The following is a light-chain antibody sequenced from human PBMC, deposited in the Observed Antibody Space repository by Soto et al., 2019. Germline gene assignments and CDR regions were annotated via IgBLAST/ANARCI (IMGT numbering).Light chain of an antibody. V-gene: IGKV1-39*01. CDR3: QQSYITPLT. Sequence: DIQMTQSPSSLSASVGDRVTITCRASQSISSYLNWYQQKPGKAPKLLIYAASSLQSGVPSRFSGSESGTDFTLTISSLQPEDFATYYCQQSYITPLTFGQGTKVEIK. CDR2: AAS. J-gene: IGKJ1*01. CDR1: QSISSY.